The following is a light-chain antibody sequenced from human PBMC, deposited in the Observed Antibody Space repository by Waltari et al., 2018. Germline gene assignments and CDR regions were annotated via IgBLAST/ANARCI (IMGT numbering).Light chain of an antibody. CDR3: GEGRYLPLT. CDR2: EVS. V-gene: IGKV2-30*02. J-gene: IGKJ4*01. Sequence: DVVMTQSPLSLPITPGQPASISCRSSQGLAHSNGNTYLSWYQQKPGHPPTRLIYEVSNLDSGVPDRLSGSGAGTDVTRKINRVEAEDVGVYYCGEGRYLPLTFGGGTKVGIK. CDR1: QGLAHSNGNTY.